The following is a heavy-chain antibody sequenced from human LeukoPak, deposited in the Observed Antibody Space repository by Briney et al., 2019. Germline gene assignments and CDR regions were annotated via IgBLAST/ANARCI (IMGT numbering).Heavy chain of an antibody. D-gene: IGHD4-23*01. Sequence: PGGSLRLSCSVSGFTFSNYWMNWVRQAPGKGLEWVANIKADGNEKYYVDSVKGRFTISRDNAKNSLHLQMNSLSVEDTAVYYCASTNSLDYWGQGTLVTVPS. CDR1: GFTFSNYW. J-gene: IGHJ4*02. CDR3: ASTNSLDY. CDR2: IKADGNEK. V-gene: IGHV3-7*01.